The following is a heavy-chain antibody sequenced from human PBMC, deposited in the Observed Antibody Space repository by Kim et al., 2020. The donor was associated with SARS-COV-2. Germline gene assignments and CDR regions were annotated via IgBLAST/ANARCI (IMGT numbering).Heavy chain of an antibody. CDR2: ISYDGSNK. D-gene: IGHD2-21*02. J-gene: IGHJ4*02. Sequence: GGSLRLSCAASGFTFSSYGMHWVRQAPGKGLEWVAVISYDGSNKYYADSVKGRFTISRDNSKNTLYLQMNSLRAEDTTVYYCAKAYGGNFDLDYWGQGTLVTVSS. V-gene: IGHV3-30*18. CDR3: AKAYGGNFDLDY. CDR1: GFTFSSYG.